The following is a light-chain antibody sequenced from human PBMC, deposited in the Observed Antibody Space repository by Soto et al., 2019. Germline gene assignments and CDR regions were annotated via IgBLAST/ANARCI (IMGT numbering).Light chain of an antibody. CDR1: QSVSSY. CDR2: DAS. CDR3: QQRSNWIT. V-gene: IGKV3-11*01. Sequence: EIVLTQSPATLSLSPGERGTLSCRASQSVSSYLAWYQQKPGQAPRLLIYDASIRATGIPARFSGSGSGTVFTLTISRLEPEDFTVYYCQQRSNWITFGQGTRLEIK. J-gene: IGKJ5*01.